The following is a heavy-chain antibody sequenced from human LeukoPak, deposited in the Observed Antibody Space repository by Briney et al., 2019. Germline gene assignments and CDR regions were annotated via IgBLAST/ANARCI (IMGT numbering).Heavy chain of an antibody. V-gene: IGHV3-7*01. CDR1: GFAFSSYW. J-gene: IGHJ4*02. D-gene: IGHD3-3*01. CDR3: ALDPRSRSGLYSYYFDY. CDR2: IKQDGSEK. Sequence: GGSLRLSCAASGFAFSSYWMGWVRQAPGKGLGWVANIKQDGSEKYSVDSVKGRFTISRDNAKTSMYLQMTSLRAEHTAVYYCALDPRSRSGLYSYYFDYWGQGTLVTVSS.